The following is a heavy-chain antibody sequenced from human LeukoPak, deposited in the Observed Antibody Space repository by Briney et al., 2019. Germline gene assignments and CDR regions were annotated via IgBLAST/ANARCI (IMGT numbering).Heavy chain of an antibody. V-gene: IGHV4-59*11. J-gene: IGHJ3*02. CDR1: GDSFSSHY. Sequence: PSETLSLTCTVSGDSFSSHYWTWIRQPPGKGLEWIGYISYIGSTNYNPSLKSRVTISIDTSKNQFSLKLTSVTAADTAIYYCARDLVTVTKGFDIWGQGTMVSVSS. D-gene: IGHD4-17*01. CDR3: ARDLVTVTKGFDI. CDR2: ISYIGST.